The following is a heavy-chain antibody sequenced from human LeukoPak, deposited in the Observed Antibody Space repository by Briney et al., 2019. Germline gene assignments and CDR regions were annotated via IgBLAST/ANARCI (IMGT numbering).Heavy chain of an antibody. V-gene: IGHV1-69*13. CDR2: IIPIFGTA. Sequence: GASVNVSCKASGGTFSSYAISWVRQAPGQGLEWMGGIIPIFGTANYAQKFQGRVTITADESTSTAYMELSSLRSEDTAVYYCAKQGTFLTHGDYEWGQGTLVTVSS. CDR1: GGTFSSYA. J-gene: IGHJ4*02. D-gene: IGHD4-17*01. CDR3: AKQGTFLTHGDYE.